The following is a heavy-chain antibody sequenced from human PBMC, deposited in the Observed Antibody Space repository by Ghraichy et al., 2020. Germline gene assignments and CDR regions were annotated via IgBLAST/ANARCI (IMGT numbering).Heavy chain of an antibody. CDR2: ISGSAIST. D-gene: IGHD6-19*01. CDR3: APLSATVADY. Sequence: GGSLRLSCAASGFTFSIYAMSWVRQAPGKGLEWVSGISGSAISTYYADSVKGRFTISRDNSKNTLYLQMNSLRAEDTAVYYCAPLSATVADYWGQGTLVTVSS. J-gene: IGHJ4*02. V-gene: IGHV3-23*01. CDR1: GFTFSIYA.